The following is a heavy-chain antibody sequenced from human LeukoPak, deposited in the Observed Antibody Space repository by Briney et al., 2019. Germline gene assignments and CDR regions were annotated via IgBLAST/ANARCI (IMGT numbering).Heavy chain of an antibody. CDR1: GGSISTSSYY. CDR2: IHNSEST. CDR3: ARQVTFGYAFAYYFDY. D-gene: IGHD5-18*01. V-gene: IGHV4-39*01. Sequence: PETLSLTCTVSGGSISTSSYYWGRIRQPPGKGLEWIGNIHNSESTYYNPSLKSRVTMSVDTSKNQFSLKLSSVTAADTAVYYCARQVTFGYAFAYYFDYWGQGSLVTVSS. J-gene: IGHJ4*02.